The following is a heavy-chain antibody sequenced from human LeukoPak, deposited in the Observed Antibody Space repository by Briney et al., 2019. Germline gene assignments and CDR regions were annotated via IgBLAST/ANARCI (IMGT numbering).Heavy chain of an antibody. CDR1: GYSFTSHW. CDR2: IYPHDSDT. J-gene: IGHJ4*02. V-gene: IGHV5-51*01. CDR3: ARRYCSGGTCYFFDY. D-gene: IGHD2-15*01. Sequence: GESLKISCKGSGYSFTSHWIGWVRQMPGKGQEWMGIIYPHDSDTRYSPSFQGQVTISADKSISTAYLQWSSLQASDTAMYYCARRYCSGGTCYFFDYWGQGTLVTASS.